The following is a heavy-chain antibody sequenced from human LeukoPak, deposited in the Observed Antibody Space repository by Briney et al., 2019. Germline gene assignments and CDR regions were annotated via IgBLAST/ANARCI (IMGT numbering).Heavy chain of an antibody. J-gene: IGHJ4*02. D-gene: IGHD2-8*01. CDR2: IRDKRSGGTP. CDR1: GLRFADYA. CDR3: VRGYGNGDPYC. V-gene: IGHV3-49*04. Sequence: GGSLRLSCTASGLRFADYAMTWVRQAPGKGLEWVGLIRDKRSGGTPEYAASVKDRFSISRDDSKSTAYLQMTSLKSEDTAVYYCVRGYGNGDPYCGGQGPLVTVSS.